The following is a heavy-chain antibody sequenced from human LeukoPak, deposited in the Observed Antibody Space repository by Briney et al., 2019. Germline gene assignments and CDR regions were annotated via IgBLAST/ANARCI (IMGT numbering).Heavy chain of an antibody. J-gene: IGHJ4*02. D-gene: IGHD3-10*01. CDR3: ARTFRVRGVIISALGY. CDR1: GGSISSGGYY. CDR2: IYYSGST. Sequence: PSETLSLTCTVSGGSISSGGYYWSWIRQHPGKGLEWIGYIYYSGSTYYNPSLKSRVTISVDTSKNRFSLKLSSVTAADTAVYYCARTFRVRGVIISALGYWGQGTLVTVSS. V-gene: IGHV4-31*03.